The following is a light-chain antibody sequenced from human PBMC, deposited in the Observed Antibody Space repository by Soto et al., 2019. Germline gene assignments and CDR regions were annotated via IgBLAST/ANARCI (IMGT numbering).Light chain of an antibody. V-gene: IGLV2-8*01. CDR3: SSYAGSNNFDV. CDR2: EVS. J-gene: IGLJ1*01. Sequence: QSALTQPPSASGSPGQSVTISCTGTSSDVGGYNYVSWYQQHPGKAPKLVIYEVSKQPSGVPDRFSGSKSGNTASLTVSGLQAEDEADYYCSSYAGSNNFDVFGTGTKVTVL. CDR1: SSDVGGYNY.